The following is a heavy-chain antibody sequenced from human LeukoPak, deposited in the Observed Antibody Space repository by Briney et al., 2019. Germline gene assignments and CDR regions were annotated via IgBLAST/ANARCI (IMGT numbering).Heavy chain of an antibody. D-gene: IGHD3-16*02. V-gene: IGHV3-23*01. CDR1: GFTFSSYA. CDR3: ARGGERLGELSSPFDY. CDR2: ISGSGGST. J-gene: IGHJ4*02. Sequence: GGSLRLSCAASGFTFSSYAMSWVRQAPGKGLEWVSAISGSGGSTYYADSVKGRFTISRDNSKNTLYLQMYSLRAEDTAVYYCARGGERLGELSSPFDYWGQGTLVTVSS.